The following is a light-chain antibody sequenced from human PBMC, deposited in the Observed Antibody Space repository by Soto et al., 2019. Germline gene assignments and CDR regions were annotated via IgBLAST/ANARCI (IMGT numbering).Light chain of an antibody. V-gene: IGLV2-14*01. CDR1: SSDVGGYNY. CDR2: EVS. Sequence: QSALTQPASVSGSPGQSITISCTGTSSDVGGYNYVSWYQQHPGKATKLMIYEVSNRPSGVSNRFSGSTSGNTASLTISGLQAEDEADYYCRSYTSSSTLVFGTGTKLTVL. J-gene: IGLJ1*01. CDR3: RSYTSSSTLV.